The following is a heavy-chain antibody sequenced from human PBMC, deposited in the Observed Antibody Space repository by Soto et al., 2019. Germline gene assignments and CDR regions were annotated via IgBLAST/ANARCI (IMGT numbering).Heavy chain of an antibody. J-gene: IGHJ4*02. CDR3: ARDRGSSWYFPY. Sequence: QVQLVESGGGVVQPGRSLRLSCAASGFTFSSYGMHWVRQAPGKGLEWVAVIWYDGSNKYYADSVKGRFTISRDNSKNTLYLQMNSRRAEDTAVYYCARDRGSSWYFPYWGQGTLVTVSS. D-gene: IGHD6-13*01. V-gene: IGHV3-33*01. CDR1: GFTFSSYG. CDR2: IWYDGSNK.